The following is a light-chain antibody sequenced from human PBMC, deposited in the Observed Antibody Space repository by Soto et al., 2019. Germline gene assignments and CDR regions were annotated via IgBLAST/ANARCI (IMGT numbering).Light chain of an antibody. Sequence: EIVLTQSPGTLSLSPGEGATLSCRASQSVSSSYLAWYQQKPGQAPRLLIYGASSRATGIPDRFSGSGSGTYFTLTISRLEPDDFAVYYCQQYGTSLPFGGGTQVAIK. CDR2: GAS. CDR3: QQYGTSLP. CDR1: QSVSSSY. V-gene: IGKV3-20*01. J-gene: IGKJ4*01.